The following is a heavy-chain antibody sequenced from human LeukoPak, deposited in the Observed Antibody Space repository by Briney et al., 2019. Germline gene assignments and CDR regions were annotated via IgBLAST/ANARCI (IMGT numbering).Heavy chain of an antibody. J-gene: IGHJ6*03. Sequence: GGSLRLSCAASGFTFSSYAMSWVRQAPGKGLEWVSAISDSGGSTYYADSVKGRFTISRDNSKNTLYLQMNSLRAEDTAVYYCAKVGGGYYYMDVWGKGTTVTISS. CDR2: ISDSGGST. CDR3: AKVGGGYYYMDV. V-gene: IGHV3-23*01. CDR1: GFTFSSYA.